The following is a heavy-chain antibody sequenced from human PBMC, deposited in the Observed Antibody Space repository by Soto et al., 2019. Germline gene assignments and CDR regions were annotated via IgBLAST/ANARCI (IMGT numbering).Heavy chain of an antibody. J-gene: IGHJ6*03. CDR3: ARMARGSYSFWSGSYQVSYYYYMDV. CDR2: LNPNSGDA. Sequence: GASVKVSCKASGYTFTSYDINWVRQASGQGLVWMGWLNPNSGDAAYAQKFQGRVTMTRNTSISTVSMELSSLRSEDTAVYYCARMARGSYSFWSGSYQVSYYYYMDVWGKGTTVTVSS. V-gene: IGHV1-8*01. D-gene: IGHD3-3*01. CDR1: GYTFTSYD.